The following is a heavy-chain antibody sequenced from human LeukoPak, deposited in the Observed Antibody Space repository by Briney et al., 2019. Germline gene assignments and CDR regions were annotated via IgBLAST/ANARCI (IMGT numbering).Heavy chain of an antibody. CDR1: EFTFSSYW. J-gene: IGHJ4*02. D-gene: IGHD1-14*01. Sequence: GGSLGLSCAASEFTFSSYWMSWVRQAPGKGLEWVASINEDGSDEYYVDSVKGRFTISRDNAKNSLYLQMNSLRAEDTAVYYCGRYLRSTSGSIWGQGTLVTVSS. CDR3: GRYLRSTSGSI. V-gene: IGHV3-7*01. CDR2: INEDGSDE.